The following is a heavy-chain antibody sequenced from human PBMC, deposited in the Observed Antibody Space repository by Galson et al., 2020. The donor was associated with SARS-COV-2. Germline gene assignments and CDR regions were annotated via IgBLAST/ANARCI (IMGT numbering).Heavy chain of an antibody. V-gene: IGHV3-66*01. CDR2: IYSGGST. CDR1: GFTVRSNY. D-gene: IGHD3-3*01. CDR3: ASYGGQYDFWKGYRPRPDF. J-gene: IGHJ4*02. Sequence: GGSLRLSCAVSGFTVRSNYMSWVRQAPGKGLEWVSIIYSGGSTYYADSVNGRFTISRDNSKNTVYLQMNSLRAEDTAVYYCASYGGQYDFWKGYRPRPDFWGQGTLGTGSS.